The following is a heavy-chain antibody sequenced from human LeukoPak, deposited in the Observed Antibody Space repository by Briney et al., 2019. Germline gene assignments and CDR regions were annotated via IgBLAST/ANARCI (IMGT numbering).Heavy chain of an antibody. CDR2: IYYSGST. V-gene: IGHV4-30-4*08. CDR3: ARVLPYDFWSGGAPGALDY. CDR1: GGSISSGDYY. J-gene: IGHJ4*02. Sequence: SETLSLTCTVSGGSISSGDYYWSWIRQPPGKGLEWIGYIYYSGSTYYNPSLKSRVTISVDTSKNQFSLKLSSVTAADTAVYYCARVLPYDFWSGGAPGALDYWGQGTLVTVSS. D-gene: IGHD3-3*01.